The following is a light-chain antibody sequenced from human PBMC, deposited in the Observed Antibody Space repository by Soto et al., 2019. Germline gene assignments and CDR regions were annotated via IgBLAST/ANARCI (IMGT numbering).Light chain of an antibody. CDR3: QQYLITPWT. CDR2: GAS. Sequence: EIVLTQSPCTLSLSPGEGATLSCGASQSVSGDYLAWYQSKPGQAPRLLIHGASNRATGIPDRFSGSGSGTDFTLTIGRLETEDFAVYYCQQYLITPWTFGQGTKVDIK. V-gene: IGKV3-20*01. J-gene: IGKJ1*01. CDR1: QSVSGDY.